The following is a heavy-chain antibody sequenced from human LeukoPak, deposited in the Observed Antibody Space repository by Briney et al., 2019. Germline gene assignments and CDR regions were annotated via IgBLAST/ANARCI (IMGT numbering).Heavy chain of an antibody. V-gene: IGHV1-69*13. CDR2: IIPIFGTA. D-gene: IGHD1-1*01. J-gene: IGHJ6*03. CDR3: ARMTPENWNENYYYYYMDV. Sequence: SVKVSCKASGGTFSSYAISWVRQAPGQGLEWMGGIIPIFGTANYAQKFQGRVTITADESTSTAYMELSSLRSEDTAVYYCARMTPENWNENYYYYYMDVWGKGTTVTISS. CDR1: GGTFSSYA.